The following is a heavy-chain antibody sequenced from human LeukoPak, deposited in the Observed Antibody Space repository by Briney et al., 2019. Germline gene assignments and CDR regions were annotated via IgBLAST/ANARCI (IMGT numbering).Heavy chain of an antibody. CDR2: ISGSGGST. Sequence: GGSLRLSCAASGFTFSSYAMSWVRQAPGKGLEWVSAISGSGGSTCYADSVKGRFTISRDNSENTLYLQMNSLRAEDTAVYYCAKDPYYYDSSGYYYYWGQGTLVTVSS. CDR1: GFTFSSYA. CDR3: AKDPYYYDSSGYYYY. J-gene: IGHJ4*02. V-gene: IGHV3-23*01. D-gene: IGHD3-22*01.